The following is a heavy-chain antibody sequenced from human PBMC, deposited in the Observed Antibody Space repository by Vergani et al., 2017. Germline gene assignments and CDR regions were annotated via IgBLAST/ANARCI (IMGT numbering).Heavy chain of an antibody. V-gene: IGHV3-11*04. CDR3: AKNPGISTTRHYYAMDV. J-gene: IGHJ6*02. D-gene: IGHD1-1*01. Sequence: LQESGGGSVKPGGSLRLSCAASGFKFSDHYMSWIRQAPGTGLDWVSHISPGASTVSSTDSVTGRFTVSRDNDNNSLTLDMTTRIVEDTAVYYCAKNPGISTTRHYYAMDVWCQGTTVTVSS. CDR1: GFKFSDHY. CDR2: ISPGASTV.